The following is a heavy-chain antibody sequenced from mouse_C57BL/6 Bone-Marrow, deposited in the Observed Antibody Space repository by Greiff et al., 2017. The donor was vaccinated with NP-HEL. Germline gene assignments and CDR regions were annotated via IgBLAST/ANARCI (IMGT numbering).Heavy chain of an antibody. CDR2: ISDGGSYT. CDR1: GFTFSSYA. Sequence: LVESGGGLVKPGGSLKLSCAASGFTFSSYAMSWVRQTPEKRLEWVATISDGGSYTYYPDNVKGRFTISRDNAKNNLYLQMSHLKSEDTAMYYCARDLVITFDYWGQGTTLTVSS. J-gene: IGHJ2*01. CDR3: ARDLVITFDY. V-gene: IGHV5-4*01. D-gene: IGHD2-13*01.